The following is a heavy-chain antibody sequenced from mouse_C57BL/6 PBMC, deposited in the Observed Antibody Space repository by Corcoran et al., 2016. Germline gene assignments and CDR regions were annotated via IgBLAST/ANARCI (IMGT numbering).Heavy chain of an antibody. V-gene: IGHV3-6*01. CDR3: AREDYDYDGSFAY. CDR1: GYSITSGYY. CDR2: ISYDGSN. Sequence: DVQLQESGPGLVKPSQSLSLTCSVTGYSITSGYYWNWIRQFPGNKLEWMGYISYDGSNNYNPSLKNRISITRDTSKNQFFLKLHSVTTEDTATYYCAREDYDYDGSFAYWGQGTLVTVSA. D-gene: IGHD2-4*01. J-gene: IGHJ3*01.